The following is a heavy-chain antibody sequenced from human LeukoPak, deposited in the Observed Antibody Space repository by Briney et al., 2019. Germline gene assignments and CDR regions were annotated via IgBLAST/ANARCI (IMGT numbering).Heavy chain of an antibody. CDR1: EFTFSNYG. Sequence: GGSLRLSCAASEFTFSNYGMHWVRQAPGKGLEWVAFIRYDGSNKYYADSVEGRFTISRDNSKNTLYLQMNSLRAEDTAVYYCARWYVAFDIWGQGTMVTVSS. CDR3: ARWYVAFDI. J-gene: IGHJ3*02. V-gene: IGHV3-30*02. CDR2: IRYDGSNK. D-gene: IGHD2-15*01.